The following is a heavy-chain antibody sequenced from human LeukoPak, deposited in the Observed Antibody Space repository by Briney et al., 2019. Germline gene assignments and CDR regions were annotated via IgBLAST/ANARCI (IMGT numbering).Heavy chain of an antibody. CDR3: ARGPGGYKAIWY. J-gene: IGHJ4*02. CDR2: INHSGST. V-gene: IGHV4-34*01. D-gene: IGHD5-24*01. Sequence: SETLSMTCAGYGGAFSGYYWTWMPPSPAKGLYWIGEINHSGSTNYNPSLKSRVTISVDTSKNQFSLKLSSVTAADTAVYYCARGPGGYKAIWYWGQGTLVTVSS. CDR1: GGAFSGYY.